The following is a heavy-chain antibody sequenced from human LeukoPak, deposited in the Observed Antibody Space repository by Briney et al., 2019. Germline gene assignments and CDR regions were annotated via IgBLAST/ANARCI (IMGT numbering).Heavy chain of an antibody. D-gene: IGHD5-18*01. CDR2: IYYSGST. CDR1: GGSISSYY. J-gene: IGHJ4*02. V-gene: IGHV4-59*12. CDR3: ARVTAMVTGLFDY. Sequence: SETLSLTCTVSGGSISSYYWSRIRQPPGKGLEWIGYIYYSGSTNYNPSLKSRVTISVDTSKNQFSLKLSSVTAADTAVYYCARVTAMVTGLFDYWGQGTLVTVSS.